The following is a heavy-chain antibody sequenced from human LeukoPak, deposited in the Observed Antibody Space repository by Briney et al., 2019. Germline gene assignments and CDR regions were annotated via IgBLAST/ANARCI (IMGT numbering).Heavy chain of an antibody. CDR3: ARDLSATYYFDF. CDR1: GFTFNLYS. J-gene: IGHJ4*02. CDR2: ISSSSSTI. V-gene: IGHV3-48*02. Sequence: GGSLRLSCAASGFTFNLYSMNWVRQAPGKGLEWVSYISSSSSTIYYADSVKGRFTISRDNAKDSLYLQMNSLRDEDTAVYYCARDLSATYYFDFWGQGTPVTVSS. D-gene: IGHD3-10*01.